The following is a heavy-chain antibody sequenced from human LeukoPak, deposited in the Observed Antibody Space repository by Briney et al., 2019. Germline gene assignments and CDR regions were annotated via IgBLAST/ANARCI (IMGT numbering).Heavy chain of an antibody. CDR2: IYYSGST. D-gene: IGHD1-26*01. CDR1: GGSISSGSYY. Sequence: SETLSLTCSVSGGSISSGSYYWGWIRQPPGKGLEWIGSIYYSGSTYYNPYLESRVTISVDTSKNQFSLKLSSVTAADTAVYYCARHESGGWEYYFDYWGQGTLVTVSS. V-gene: IGHV4-39*01. CDR3: ARHESGGWEYYFDY. J-gene: IGHJ4*02.